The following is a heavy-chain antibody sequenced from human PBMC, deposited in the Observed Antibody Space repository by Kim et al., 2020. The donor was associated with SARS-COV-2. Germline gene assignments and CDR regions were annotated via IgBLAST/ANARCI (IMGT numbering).Heavy chain of an antibody. CDR2: YYSGST. V-gene: IGHV4-59*09. Sequence: YYSGSTNYHPSPQSRVTISVDTSKNQFSLKLSSVTAADTAVYYCARGFDLWGRGTLVTVSS. CDR3: ARGFDL. J-gene: IGHJ2*01.